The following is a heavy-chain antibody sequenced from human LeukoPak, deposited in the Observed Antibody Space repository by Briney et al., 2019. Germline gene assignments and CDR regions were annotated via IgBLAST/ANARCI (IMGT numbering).Heavy chain of an antibody. J-gene: IGHJ3*02. D-gene: IGHD5/OR15-5a*01. V-gene: IGHV3-33*06. Sequence: QAGGSLRLSCAVSGFTFSSYGMHWVRQAPGKGLEWVAVIWYDGSNKYYADSVKGRFTISRDNSKNTLYLQMNSPRAEDAAVYYCAKDLRAFDIWGQGTMVTVSS. CDR3: AKDLRAFDI. CDR2: IWYDGSNK. CDR1: GFTFSSYG.